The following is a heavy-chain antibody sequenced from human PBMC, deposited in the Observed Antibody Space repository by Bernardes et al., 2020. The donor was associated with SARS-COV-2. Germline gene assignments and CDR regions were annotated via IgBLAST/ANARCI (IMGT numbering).Heavy chain of an antibody. CDR2: ISYDGNDL. CDR3: VKDRIEYYFGSGTGFFHGMDV. V-gene: IGHV3-30*18. CDR1: GFTFKSYG. J-gene: IGHJ6*02. Sequence: GGSLRLSCVGSGFTFKSYGIHWVRQAPGKGLEWMAVISYDGNDLYYEDSVKGRFTISRDNSKNTLYLQMNSLRADDTAVYYCVKDRIEYYFGSGTGFFHGMDVWGQGTTVTVSS. D-gene: IGHD3-10*01.